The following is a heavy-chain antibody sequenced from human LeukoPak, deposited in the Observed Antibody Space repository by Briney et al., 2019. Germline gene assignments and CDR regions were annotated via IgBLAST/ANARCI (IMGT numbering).Heavy chain of an antibody. Sequence: PSETLSLTCTVSGGSVSSYCWSWIPQPPGKGMKWNGYTYNTGSGNNSPSLKSRVTMSVVTTNNQYSLRLNSVTAEDTAVYYCARSKYVSAWDAFDIWGQGTMVTVSS. CDR1: GGSVSSYC. D-gene: IGHD6-19*01. V-gene: IGHV4-59*02. J-gene: IGHJ3*02. CDR3: ARSKYVSAWDAFDI. CDR2: TYNTGSG.